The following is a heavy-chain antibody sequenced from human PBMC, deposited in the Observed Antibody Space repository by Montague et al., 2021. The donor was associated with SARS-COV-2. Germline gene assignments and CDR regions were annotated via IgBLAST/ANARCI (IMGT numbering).Heavy chain of an antibody. CDR3: TSGREGNYNVMDV. CDR1: GDSVSSNSAT. Sequence: CAISGDSVSSNSATWNWVRQSPSRGLEWLGRTYYRSKWYNDYAVSVRGRVTINPDTSKNQFSLQLSSVTPKDTAIYYCTSGREGNYNVMDVWGRGTTVTDSS. CDR2: TYYRSKWYN. D-gene: IGHD1-1*01. J-gene: IGHJ6*02. V-gene: IGHV6-1*01.